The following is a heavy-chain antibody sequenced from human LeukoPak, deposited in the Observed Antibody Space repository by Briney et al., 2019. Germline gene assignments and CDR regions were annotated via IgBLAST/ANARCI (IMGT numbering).Heavy chain of an antibody. J-gene: IGHJ6*03. Sequence: GGSLRLSCAASGFTFSSYWMSWVRQAPGKGLEWVANIKQDGSEKYYVDSVKGRFTISRDNAKNSLYLQMNSLRAEDTAVYYCARSRNYGSGTSYYMDVWGKGTTVTISS. D-gene: IGHD3-10*01. CDR2: IKQDGSEK. V-gene: IGHV3-7*01. CDR1: GFTFSSYW. CDR3: ARSRNYGSGTSYYMDV.